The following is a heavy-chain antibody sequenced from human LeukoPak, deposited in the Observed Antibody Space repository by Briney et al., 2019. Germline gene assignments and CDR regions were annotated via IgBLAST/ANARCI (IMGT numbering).Heavy chain of an antibody. D-gene: IGHD3-3*01. J-gene: IGHJ4*02. Sequence: ASVKVSCKASGYTFTGYYMHWVRQAPGQGLEWMGRINPNSGGTNYAQKFQGRVTMTRDTSISTAYMELSRLRSDDTAVYYCARDAPADFWSGYYGYWGQGTLVTVSS. CDR1: GYTFTGYY. CDR3: ARDAPADFWSGYYGY. CDR2: INPNSGGT. V-gene: IGHV1-2*06.